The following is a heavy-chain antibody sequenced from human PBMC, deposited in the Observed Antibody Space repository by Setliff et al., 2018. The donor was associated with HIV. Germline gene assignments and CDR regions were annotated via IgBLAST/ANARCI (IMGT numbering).Heavy chain of an antibody. CDR2: IYSGGST. J-gene: IGHJ3*02. V-gene: IGHV3-53*01. CDR1: GFTVSSNY. Sequence: GGSLRLSCAASGFTVSSNYMSWVRQAPGKGLEWVSVIYSGGSTYSADSVKGRFTISRDNSKNTLYLQMNSLRAEDTAVYYCARAMVPDSSGYYRPPAFDIWGQGTLVTVSS. CDR3: ARAMVPDSSGYYRPPAFDI. D-gene: IGHD3-22*01.